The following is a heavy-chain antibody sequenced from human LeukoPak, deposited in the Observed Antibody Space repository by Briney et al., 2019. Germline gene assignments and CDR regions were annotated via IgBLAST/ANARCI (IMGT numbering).Heavy chain of an antibody. CDR1: GGSIRSYY. J-gene: IGHJ4*02. V-gene: IGHV4-59*01. D-gene: IGHD3-22*01. Sequence: PSETLSLTCTVSGGSIRSYYWSWIRQPPGKGLEWIGYIYYTGSTHYNPSLKSRVTISVDTSKNQFSLRLTSVTAADTAVYYCARGDYYDSSGYYYRHFDYWGQGTLVTVSS. CDR3: ARGDYYDSSGYYYRHFDY. CDR2: IYYTGST.